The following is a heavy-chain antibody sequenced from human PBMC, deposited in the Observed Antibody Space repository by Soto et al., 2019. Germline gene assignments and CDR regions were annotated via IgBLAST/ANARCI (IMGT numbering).Heavy chain of an antibody. Sequence: CKGSGYSFAGYWITWVRQKPGKGLEWMGRIDPSDSQTYYSPSFRGHVTISVTKSITTVFLQWSSLRASDTAMYYCARQIYDSDTGPNFQYYFDSWGQGTPVTVSS. CDR2: IDPSDSQT. CDR3: ARQIYDSDTGPNFQYYFDS. D-gene: IGHD3-22*01. CDR1: GYSFAGYW. V-gene: IGHV5-10-1*01. J-gene: IGHJ4*02.